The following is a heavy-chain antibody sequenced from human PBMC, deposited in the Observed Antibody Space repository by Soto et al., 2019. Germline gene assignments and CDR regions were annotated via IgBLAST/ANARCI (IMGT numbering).Heavy chain of an antibody. CDR3: ARNPGPDCSGGSCFPWYNWFDP. D-gene: IGHD2-15*01. CDR2: IYTSGST. Sequence: PSETLSLTCTVSGGSISSYYWSWIRQPAGKGLEWIGRIYTSGSTNYNPSLKSRVTMSVDTSKNQFSLKLSSVTAADTAVYYCARNPGPDCSGGSCFPWYNWFDPWGQGTLVTVSS. V-gene: IGHV4-4*07. CDR1: GGSISSYY. J-gene: IGHJ5*02.